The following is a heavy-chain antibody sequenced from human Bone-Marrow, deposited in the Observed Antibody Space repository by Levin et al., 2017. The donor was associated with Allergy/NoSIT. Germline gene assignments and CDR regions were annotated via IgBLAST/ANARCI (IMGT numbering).Heavy chain of an antibody. J-gene: IGHJ5*02. CDR3: SRDRVGQNDYGWNRERFDP. CDR2: ITSSSSFI. Sequence: GGSLRLSCVASGFNFNFYTFQWVRQAPGKGLEWVSSITSSSSFISYADSVKGRFTVTRDNDKESLYLEMTSLKVDDTAVYYCSRDRVGQNDYGWNRERFDPWGQGTLVTVSP. D-gene: IGHD4-17*01. V-gene: IGHV3-21*01. CDR1: GFNFNFYT.